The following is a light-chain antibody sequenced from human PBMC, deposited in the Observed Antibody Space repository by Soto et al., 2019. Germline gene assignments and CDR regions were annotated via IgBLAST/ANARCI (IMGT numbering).Light chain of an antibody. CDR1: QSISSY. V-gene: IGKV1-39*01. J-gene: IGKJ4*01. CDR3: QQGYSTPVT. CDR2: AAS. Sequence: DIQMTQPPSSLSASVGDRVTITCRASQSISSYLNWYQQKPGKAPKLLIYAASSLQSGVPSRFSGSGSGTDFPLTISSLQPEDFATYYGQQGYSTPVTFGGGTKVEIK.